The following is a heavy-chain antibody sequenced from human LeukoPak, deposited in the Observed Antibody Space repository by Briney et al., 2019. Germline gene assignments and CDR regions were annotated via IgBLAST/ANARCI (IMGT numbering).Heavy chain of an antibody. Sequence: ASVKVSCKASGYTFTSYDINWVRQATGQGLEWMGWMNPNSGNTGYAQKFQGRVTMARNTSISTAYMELSSLRSEDTAVYYCARGSSLVVVPAFYYYGMDVWGQGTTVTVSS. CDR2: MNPNSGNT. J-gene: IGHJ6*02. CDR1: GYTFTSYD. CDR3: ARGSSLVVVPAFYYYGMDV. V-gene: IGHV1-8*01. D-gene: IGHD2-2*01.